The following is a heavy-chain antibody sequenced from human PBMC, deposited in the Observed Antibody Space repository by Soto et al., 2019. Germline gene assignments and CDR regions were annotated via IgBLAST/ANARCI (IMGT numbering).Heavy chain of an antibody. D-gene: IGHD3-3*02. V-gene: IGHV4-31*03. CDR3: ARNHFSVTSGSLPYYYMDV. CDR2: IYYTGST. Sequence: TLSLTCTFSGGSISSGGYYWNWIRQHPGKGLEKIGDIYYTGSTHYNPSLKSRVTITVDTSKNQFSLRLSSVTAADTAVYYCARNHFSVTSGSLPYYYMDVWGQGTTVNVSS. CDR1: GGSISSGGYY. J-gene: IGHJ6*03.